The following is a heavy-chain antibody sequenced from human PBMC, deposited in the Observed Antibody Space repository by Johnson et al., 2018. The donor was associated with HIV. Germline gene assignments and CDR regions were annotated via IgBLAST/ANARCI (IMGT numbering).Heavy chain of an antibody. Sequence: QVQLVESGGGVVQPGRSLRLSCAASGFTFRSYAMHWVRQAPGKGLEWVAVISYDGSNQYYADSVKGRFTISRDNSKNTLYLQMNSLRTEDTAVYYCARDHPTPGARVHVFDLWGQGTMVTVSS. CDR2: ISYDGSNQ. D-gene: IGHD2-15*01. CDR3: ARDHPTPGARVHVFDL. CDR1: GFTFRSYA. J-gene: IGHJ3*01. V-gene: IGHV3-30*14.